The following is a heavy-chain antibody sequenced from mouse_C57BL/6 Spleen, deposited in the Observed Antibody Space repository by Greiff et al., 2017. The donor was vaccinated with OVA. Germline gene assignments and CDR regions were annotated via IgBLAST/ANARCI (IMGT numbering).Heavy chain of an antibody. D-gene: IGHD2-1*01. Sequence: EVHLVESGPGLVKPSQSLSLTCSVTGYSITSGYYWNWIRQFPGNKLEWMGYISYDGSNNYNPSLKNRISITRDTSKNQFFLKLNSVTTEDTATYYCARVDYGNLYAMDYWGQGTSVTVSS. CDR2: ISYDGSN. CDR1: GYSITSGYY. V-gene: IGHV3-6*01. CDR3: ARVDYGNLYAMDY. J-gene: IGHJ4*01.